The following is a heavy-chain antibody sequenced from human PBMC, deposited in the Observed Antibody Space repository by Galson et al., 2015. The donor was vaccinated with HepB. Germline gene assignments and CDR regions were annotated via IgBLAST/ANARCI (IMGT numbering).Heavy chain of an antibody. CDR1: GGTFSSHA. J-gene: IGHJ3*02. CDR2: IIPILRKT. V-gene: IGHV1-69*06. D-gene: IGHD3-3*01. Sequence: SVKVSCKASGGTFSSHAISWVRQAPGQGLEWMGGIIPILRKTDYAQKFQGRVTITADRSTSTAYMELSSLRSEDTAVYYCARDRRSRSPFGVATYDACDIWGQGTMVTVSS. CDR3: ARDRRSRSPFGVATYDACDI.